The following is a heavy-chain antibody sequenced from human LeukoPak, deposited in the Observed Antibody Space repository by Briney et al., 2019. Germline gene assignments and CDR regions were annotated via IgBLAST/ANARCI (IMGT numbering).Heavy chain of an antibody. CDR2: IYYSGNT. Sequence: PSETLSLTCTVSGGSISSSSYYWGWIRQPPGKGLEWIGSIYYSGNTYYNPSLKSRVTISEDTSKNQFSLKLSSVTAADTAVYYCGTYMVRGVYDAFDIWGQGTMVTVSS. CDR3: GTYMVRGVYDAFDI. CDR1: GGSISSSSYY. J-gene: IGHJ3*02. V-gene: IGHV4-39*01. D-gene: IGHD3-10*01.